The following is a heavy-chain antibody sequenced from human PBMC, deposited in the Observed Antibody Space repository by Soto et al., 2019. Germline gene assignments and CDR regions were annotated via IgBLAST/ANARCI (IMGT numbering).Heavy chain of an antibody. D-gene: IGHD1-26*01. CDR2: VSYDGSKK. J-gene: IGHJ4*02. Sequence: QVQLVESGGGVVQPERSLRLSCVASGFSFNSYGMHLVRQAPGKGLEWVAAVSYDGSKKYYLDSVKGRFTISRDNSKNALYLQMDSLRAGDTAVYYCAKDRDGGHSGIYYDLDHWGQGTLVTVSS. CDR1: GFSFNSYG. CDR3: AKDRDGGHSGIYYDLDH. V-gene: IGHV3-30*18.